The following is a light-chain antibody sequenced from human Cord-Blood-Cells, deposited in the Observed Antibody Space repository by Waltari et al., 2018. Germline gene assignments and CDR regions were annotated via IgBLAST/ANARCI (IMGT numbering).Light chain of an antibody. CDR2: WAS. J-gene: IGKJ1*01. V-gene: IGKV4-1*01. CDR1: QSVLYSSNNKNY. CDR3: QQYYSTPWT. Sequence: DIVMTQSPDSLAVSLCERATINCHSSQSVLYSSNNKNYLAWYQQKPGQPPKLLIYWASTRESGVPDRFSGSGSGTDFTLTISSLQAEDVAVYYCQQYYSTPWTFGQGTKVEIK.